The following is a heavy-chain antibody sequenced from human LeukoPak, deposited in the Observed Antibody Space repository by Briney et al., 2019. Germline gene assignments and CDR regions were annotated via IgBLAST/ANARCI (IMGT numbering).Heavy chain of an antibody. CDR2: IYSGGST. CDR3: ARDPSAVALKTYG. Sequence: GRSLRLSCAASRFTLSNNYMNGVRQAPARGLEWVSLIYSGGSTYYADYVKGTFTISRDHSKTTLYLQMNSLRAEDTGVYYCARDPSAVALKTYGWGPGTLVTVSP. CDR1: RFTLSNNY. J-gene: IGHJ4*02. D-gene: IGHD6-13*01. V-gene: IGHV3-66*01.